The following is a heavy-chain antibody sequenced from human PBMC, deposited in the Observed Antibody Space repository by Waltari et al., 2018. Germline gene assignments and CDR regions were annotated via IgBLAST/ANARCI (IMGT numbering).Heavy chain of an antibody. D-gene: IGHD6-6*01. CDR2: IYYRGDT. Sequence: QLQLQESGPGLVKPSETLSLTCTVSGGSISDSIYYWGWIRQPPGKGLEWIGSIYYRGDTYHNSSLKSRVTISIDTSKNQFSLRLRSVTAADTAVYYCVRDERQLGPFDSWGQGALVTVSS. J-gene: IGHJ4*02. V-gene: IGHV4-39*07. CDR1: GGSISDSIYY. CDR3: VRDERQLGPFDS.